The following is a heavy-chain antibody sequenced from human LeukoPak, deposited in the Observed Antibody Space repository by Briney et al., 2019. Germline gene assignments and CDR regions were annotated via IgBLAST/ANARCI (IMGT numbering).Heavy chain of an antibody. Sequence: PSETLSLTCTVPGGSITGNYWSWSRQPPGKGLEWIEYIYNSETTNYNPSLKSRVTISIDTSKNQFSLKLSSVTAADTAVYYCARHDGDWGQGILVTVSS. D-gene: IGHD4-17*01. CDR1: GGSITGNY. J-gene: IGHJ4*02. V-gene: IGHV4-59*08. CDR3: ARHDGD. CDR2: IYNSETT.